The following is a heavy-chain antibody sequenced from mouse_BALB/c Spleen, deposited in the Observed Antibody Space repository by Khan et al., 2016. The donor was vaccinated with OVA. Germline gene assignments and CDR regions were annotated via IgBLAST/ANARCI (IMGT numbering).Heavy chain of an antibody. CDR3: ARPPYFSYTLDY. J-gene: IGHJ4*01. V-gene: IGHV9-3-1*01. CDR1: GYTFTSYG. Sequence: QVQLVQSGPELKKPGETVKISCKASGYTFTSYGMNWVKQSPGKALRWMGWINTYTGEPTYTDDFKGRFAFSLETSASTAYLQINNLKNEDTATYFCARPPYFSYTLDYWGQGTSVTVS. CDR2: INTYTGEP. D-gene: IGHD2-10*01.